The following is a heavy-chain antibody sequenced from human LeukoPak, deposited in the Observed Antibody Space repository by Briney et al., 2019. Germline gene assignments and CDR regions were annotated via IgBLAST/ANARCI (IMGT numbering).Heavy chain of an antibody. D-gene: IGHD4-23*01. Sequence: GGSLRLSCAASGFTFNNFALSWVRQAPEKGLEWVATIIGRGGSSSHAASVKGRFTISRDNSNNTLYLHMSTLRADDTAVYYCAKHPGPYGGNPFNSWGLGMLVTVSS. CDR3: AKHPGPYGGNPFNS. CDR2: IIGRGGSS. V-gene: IGHV3-23*01. CDR1: GFTFNNFA. J-gene: IGHJ4*02.